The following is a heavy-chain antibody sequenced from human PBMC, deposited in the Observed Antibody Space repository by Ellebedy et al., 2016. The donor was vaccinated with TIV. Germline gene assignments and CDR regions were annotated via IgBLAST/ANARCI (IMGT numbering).Heavy chain of an antibody. CDR1: GYSFANYW. J-gene: IGHJ6*02. V-gene: IGHV5-51*01. Sequence: PGGSLRLSCKGSGYSFANYWIAWVRQMPGKGLEWMGIIYTGDSDTRYSPSFQGQVTMSADKSISTAYLQWSSLRASDTAMYYCARLRGVRIRNYYSGVDVWGQGTTVTVSS. CDR2: IYTGDSDT. D-gene: IGHD3-10*01. CDR3: ARLRGVRIRNYYSGVDV.